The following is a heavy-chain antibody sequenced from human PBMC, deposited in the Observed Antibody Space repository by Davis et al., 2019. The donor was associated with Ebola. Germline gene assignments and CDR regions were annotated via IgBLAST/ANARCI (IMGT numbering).Heavy chain of an antibody. Sequence: SSVPVSCKTSRGSFRSHPISWVRQAPRQGLEWMGGIIPLFDTPHYAQKFQGRITITADASTSTAYMELSSLRSEDTATYFCARDFDGGNYYFDYWGPGTPVTVSS. CDR1: RGSFRSHP. J-gene: IGHJ4*02. V-gene: IGHV1-69*13. D-gene: IGHD3-9*01. CDR3: ARDFDGGNYYFDY. CDR2: IIPLFDTP.